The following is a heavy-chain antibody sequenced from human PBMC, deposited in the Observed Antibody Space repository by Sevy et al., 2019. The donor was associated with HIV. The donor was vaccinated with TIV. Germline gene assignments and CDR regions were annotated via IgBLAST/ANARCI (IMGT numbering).Heavy chain of an antibody. CDR2: IWSDGAYQ. CDR1: GFTFSNYA. Sequence: GGSLRLSCAATGFTFSNYAMHWVRQAPGKGLEWVAIIWSDGAYQYHGDSVKGRFTISRDNSKNALYLQMNNVRVEDTAVYYCARGGYYYDNAAYYALDSWGQGTLVTVSS. V-gene: IGHV3-33*01. J-gene: IGHJ4*02. D-gene: IGHD3-22*01. CDR3: ARGGYYYDNAAYYALDS.